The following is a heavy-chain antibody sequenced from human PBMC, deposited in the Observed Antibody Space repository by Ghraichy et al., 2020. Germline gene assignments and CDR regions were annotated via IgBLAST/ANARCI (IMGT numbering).Heavy chain of an antibody. CDR3: ARDLRDGYDY. J-gene: IGHJ4*02. Sequence: GALRLSCAASGFTFSSYSMNWVRQAPGKGLEWVSSISSSSSYIYYADSVKGRFTISRDNAKNSLYLQMNSLRAEDTAVYYCARDLRDGYDYWGQGTLVTVSS. D-gene: IGHD5-24*01. CDR1: GFTFSSYS. CDR2: ISSSSSYI. V-gene: IGHV3-21*01.